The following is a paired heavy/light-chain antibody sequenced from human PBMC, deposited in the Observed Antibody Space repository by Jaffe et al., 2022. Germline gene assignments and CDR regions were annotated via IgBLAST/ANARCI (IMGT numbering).Heavy chain of an antibody. CDR2: ISGSGGST. CDR3: AKMGWNIVATTGRFDY. Sequence: EVQLLESGGGLLQPGGSLRLSCAASGFTFSSYAMSWVRQAPGKGLEWVSGISGSGGSTYYGDSVKGRFTISRDNSKNTLYLQMNSLRDEDTAVYYCAKMGWNIVATTGRFDYWGQGTLVTVSS. V-gene: IGHV3-23*01. J-gene: IGHJ4*02. D-gene: IGHD5-12*01. CDR1: GFTFSSYA.
Light chain of an antibody. CDR2: ENN. CDR1: SSNSVNNY. V-gene: IGLV1-51*01. CDR3: GTWDSSLSALNCV. J-gene: IGLJ3*02. Sequence: QSVLTQPPSVSAAPGQKVTISCSGSSSNSVNNYVSWYQQFPGTAPKLLIYENNKRPSGIPDRFSGFKSGTSATLGITGLQTGDEADYYCGTWDSSLSALNCVFGGGTKLTVL.